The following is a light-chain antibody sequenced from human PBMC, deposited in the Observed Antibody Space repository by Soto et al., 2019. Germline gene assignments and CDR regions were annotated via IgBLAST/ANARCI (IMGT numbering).Light chain of an antibody. CDR3: QQYNHWWT. J-gene: IGKJ1*01. Sequence: EIVLTQSPGTLSLSPGERATLSCGASQSVTSNYLAWYQQKPGQAPRLLIYGASTRATGVPGRFSGTGSGTEFTLTISSLQSEDSAVYYCQQYNHWWTFGQGTKVDIK. V-gene: IGKV3-15*01. CDR2: GAS. CDR1: QSVTSN.